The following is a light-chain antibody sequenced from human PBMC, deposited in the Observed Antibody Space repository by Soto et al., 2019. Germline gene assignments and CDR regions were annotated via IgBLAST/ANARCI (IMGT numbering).Light chain of an antibody. CDR1: SSDVGGYNY. Sequence: QSALTQPASVSGSPGQSITISCTGTSSDVGGYNYVSWYPHHPGKAPKLIIYDVTNRPSGVSNPFSGSKSGNTASLTISGLQHEDENDYYCKTYTTSNTRQIVFGTGTKVTVL. CDR2: DVT. V-gene: IGLV2-14*03. CDR3: KTYTTSNTRQIV. J-gene: IGLJ1*01.